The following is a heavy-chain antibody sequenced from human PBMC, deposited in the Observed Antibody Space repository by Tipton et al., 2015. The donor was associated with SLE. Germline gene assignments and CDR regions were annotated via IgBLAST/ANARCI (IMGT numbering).Heavy chain of an antibody. CDR2: INHSGST. CDR3: ARGRTYYCDSSGPFRYFDY. J-gene: IGHJ4*02. Sequence: TLSLTCAVYGGSFSGYYWSWIRQPPGEGLEWIGEINHSGSTNYNPSLKSRVTISVDTSKNQFSLKLSSVTAADTAVYYCARGRTYYCDSSGPFRYFDYWGQGTLVTVSS. D-gene: IGHD3-22*01. V-gene: IGHV4-34*01. CDR1: GGSFSGYY.